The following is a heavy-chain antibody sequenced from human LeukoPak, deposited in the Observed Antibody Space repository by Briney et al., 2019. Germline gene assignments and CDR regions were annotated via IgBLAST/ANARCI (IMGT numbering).Heavy chain of an antibody. CDR1: GFTFNSYS. D-gene: IGHD6-13*01. J-gene: IGHJ5*02. CDR3: AHPTEYSSSWYGNWFDP. V-gene: IGHV3-23*01. CDR2: ISGSGGST. Sequence: GGSLRLSCAASGFTFNSYSMNWFRQAPGKGLEWVSAISGSGGSTYYADSVKGRFTISRDNSKNTLYLQMNSLRAEDTAVYYCAHPTEYSSSWYGNWFDPWGQGTLVTVSS.